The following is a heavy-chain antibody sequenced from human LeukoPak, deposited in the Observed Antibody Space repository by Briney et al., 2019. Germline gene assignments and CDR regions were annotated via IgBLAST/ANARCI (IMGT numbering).Heavy chain of an antibody. V-gene: IGHV1-24*01. CDR2: FYPEDSET. Sequence: GASVKVSRKVSGYTLTELSMHWVRQVPGKGREWMGGFYPEDSETIYAQKFQGRVTMTEDTSTDTAYMELSSLRSEDTAVYYCATASLIVGATNYFDYWGQGTLVTVSS. CDR1: GYTLTELS. D-gene: IGHD1-26*01. CDR3: ATASLIVGATNYFDY. J-gene: IGHJ4*02.